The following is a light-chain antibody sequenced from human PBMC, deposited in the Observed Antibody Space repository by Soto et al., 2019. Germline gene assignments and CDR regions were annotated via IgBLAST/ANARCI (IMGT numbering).Light chain of an antibody. CDR1: SSDIGSYNL. V-gene: IGLV2-23*01. CDR3: CSYSGISNLYV. CDR2: EGS. J-gene: IGLJ1*01. Sequence: QSVLTQPASASGSPGQSITISCTGTSSDIGSYNLFSWYQQHPGKAPQLMIYEGSKRPSGVSNRFSGSKSGNTASLTISGLQADDEADYYCCSYSGISNLYVFGTGTKLTVL.